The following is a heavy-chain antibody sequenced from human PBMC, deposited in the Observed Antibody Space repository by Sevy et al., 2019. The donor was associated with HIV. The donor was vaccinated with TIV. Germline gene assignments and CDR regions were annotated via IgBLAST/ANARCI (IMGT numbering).Heavy chain of an antibody. CDR2: ISTHDAIT. CDR3: ARGHPRYYYYGLDV. V-gene: IGHV1-18*01. Sequence: ASVKVSCKASGYTFSRYDITWVRQAPGEGLEWMGRISTHDAITDYAQKLQGRATMTTDTSTSTAYMELRSLRSDDTAVYYCARGHPRYYYYGLDVWGQGTTVTVSS. J-gene: IGHJ6*02. CDR1: GYTFSRYD.